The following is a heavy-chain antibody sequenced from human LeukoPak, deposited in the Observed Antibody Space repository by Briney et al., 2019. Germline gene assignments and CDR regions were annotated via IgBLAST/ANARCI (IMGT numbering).Heavy chain of an antibody. Sequence: SVKVSCKASGGTFSSYAISWVRQAPGQGLEWMGRIIPILGIANYAQEFQGRVTITADKSTSTAYMELSSLRSEDTAVYYCARLPYGSGSYDIWGQGTMVTVSS. D-gene: IGHD3-10*01. CDR1: GGTFSSYA. CDR2: IIPILGIA. CDR3: ARLPYGSGSYDI. V-gene: IGHV1-69*04. J-gene: IGHJ3*02.